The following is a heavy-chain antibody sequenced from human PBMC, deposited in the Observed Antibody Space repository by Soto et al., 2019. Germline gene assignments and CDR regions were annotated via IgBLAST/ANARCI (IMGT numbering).Heavy chain of an antibody. D-gene: IGHD4-17*01. CDR2: IYYSWST. CDR1: GGSISSCGYY. CDR3: ARVGDYVHWFDP. V-gene: IGHV4-31*03. Sequence: PSETLSLTCTVSGGSISSCGYYWSWIRQHPGKGVEWIGYIYYSWSTYYNPSLKSRVTISVDTSKNQFSLKLSSVTAAETAVYYCARVGDYVHWFDPWGQGTLVTVSS. J-gene: IGHJ5*02.